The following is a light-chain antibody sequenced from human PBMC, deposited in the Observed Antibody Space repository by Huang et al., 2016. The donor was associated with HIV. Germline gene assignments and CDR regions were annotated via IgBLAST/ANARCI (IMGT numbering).Light chain of an antibody. J-gene: IGKJ2*01. Sequence: EVVMTQSPATLSVSPGERTTLSCRASESVSSSLAWYQQRPGQPPRLLIYGASTSATGTPTRFSGSGSGTDFTLTISSLQSEDFAVYYCQQYNNWPPYTFGQGTKLEIK. V-gene: IGKV3-15*01. CDR1: ESVSSS. CDR3: QQYNNWPPYT. CDR2: GAS.